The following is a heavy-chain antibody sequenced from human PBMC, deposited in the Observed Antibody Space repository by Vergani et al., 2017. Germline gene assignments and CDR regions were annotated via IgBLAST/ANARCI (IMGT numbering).Heavy chain of an antibody. Sequence: QVQLQESGPGLVKPSETLSLTCTVSGGSISSYYWSWIQQPPGKGLEWIGYIYYSGSTNYNPSLKSRVTISVDTSKNQFSLKLSSVTAADTAVYYCAREGYSSSSFDYWGQGTLVTVSS. J-gene: IGHJ4*02. CDR1: GGSISSYY. D-gene: IGHD6-6*01. V-gene: IGHV4-59*01. CDR2: IYYSGST. CDR3: AREGYSSSSFDY.